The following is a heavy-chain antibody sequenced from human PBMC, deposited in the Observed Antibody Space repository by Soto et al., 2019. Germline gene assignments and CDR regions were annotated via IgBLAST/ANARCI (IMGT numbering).Heavy chain of an antibody. V-gene: IGHV3-23*01. D-gene: IGHD3-9*01. CDR2: ISGSGGST. Sequence: EVQLLESGGGLVQPGGSLRLSCAASGFTFSSYAMSWVRQAPGKGLEWVSAISGSGGSTYYADSVKGRFTISRDNSKNPLYLQMNRLRAEDTAVYCCAPRPPSVLRYFDWLPGWGQGTLVTVSS. CDR1: GFTFSSYA. J-gene: IGHJ4*02. CDR3: APRPPSVLRYFDWLPG.